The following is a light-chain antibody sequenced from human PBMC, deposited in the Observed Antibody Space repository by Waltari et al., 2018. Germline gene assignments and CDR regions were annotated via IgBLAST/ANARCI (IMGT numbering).Light chain of an antibody. CDR1: KLGDKY. CDR3: QAWDTSTYHVV. V-gene: IGLV3-1*01. Sequence: SYELTQPPSVSVSPGQTASITCSGNKLGDKYACWYQQQPGQSPVVVLYQDTKRPSGIPGRFSGSNSGNTATLTISGTQAMDEADYYCQAWDTSTYHVVFGGGTKLTVL. J-gene: IGLJ2*01. CDR2: QDT.